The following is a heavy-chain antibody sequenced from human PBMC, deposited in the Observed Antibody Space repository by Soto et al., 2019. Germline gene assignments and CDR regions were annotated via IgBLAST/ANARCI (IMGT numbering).Heavy chain of an antibody. V-gene: IGHV4-59*08. CDR3: AINADV. CDR1: GASISGHF. J-gene: IGHJ6*02. Sequence: QVQLQESGPGLVKPSETLSLTCTVSGASISGHFWSWIRQPPGQGLEWIAYVFNSGSTYNPSLKSRVTISVDTSKNQLSLELRSVIAAGSAIYYCAINADVWGQGTTVTVSS. CDR2: VFNSGST.